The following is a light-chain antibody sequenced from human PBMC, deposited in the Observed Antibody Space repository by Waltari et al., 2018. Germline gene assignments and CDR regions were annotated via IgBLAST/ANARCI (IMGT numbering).Light chain of an antibody. CDR1: SSDIGSYNL. V-gene: IGLV2-23*02. Sequence: QSALTQPASVSGSPGQSITISCSGTSSDIGSYNLVSWYQQHPGKAPKLLIYDVTERPSGVSDRFSGSKSGNAASLTISGFQAEDEADYYCSSYAGTSTSVLLGGGTKLTVL. CDR3: SSYAGTSTSVL. J-gene: IGLJ2*01. CDR2: DVT.